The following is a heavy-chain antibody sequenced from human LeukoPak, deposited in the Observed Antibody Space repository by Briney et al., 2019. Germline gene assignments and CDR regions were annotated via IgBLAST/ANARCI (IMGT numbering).Heavy chain of an antibody. CDR3: ARDIAGYYNY. D-gene: IGHD3-10*01. Sequence: GSLRLSCAASGFTFSGYNMNWVRQAPGKGLEWVSYISSSSSTIYYADSVKGRFTISRDNAKNSLYLQMNSLRAEDTAVYYCARDIAGYYNYWGQGTLVTVSS. CDR1: GFTFSGYN. V-gene: IGHV3-48*01. CDR2: ISSSSSTI. J-gene: IGHJ4*02.